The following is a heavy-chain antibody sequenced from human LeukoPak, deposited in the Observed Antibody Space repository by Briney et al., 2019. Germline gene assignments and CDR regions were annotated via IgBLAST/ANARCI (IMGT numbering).Heavy chain of an antibody. J-gene: IGHJ4*02. Sequence: PSETLSLTCTVSGGSISSGGYYWSWIRQHPGKGLEWIGYIYYSGSTYYNPSLKSRVTISVDTSKNQFSLKLSSVTAADTAVYYCARGLYYYDAREAGVPHYYFDYWGQGTLVTVSS. V-gene: IGHV4-31*03. CDR2: IYYSGST. CDR3: ARGLYYYDAREAGVPHYYFDY. CDR1: GGSISSGGYY. D-gene: IGHD3-22*01.